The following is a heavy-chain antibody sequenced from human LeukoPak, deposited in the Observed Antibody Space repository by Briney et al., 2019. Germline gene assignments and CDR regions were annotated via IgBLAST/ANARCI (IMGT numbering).Heavy chain of an antibody. V-gene: IGHV3-33*06. CDR3: AKCAGATHWYFDL. CDR1: GFIFRTYG. D-gene: IGHD1-26*01. J-gene: IGHJ2*01. Sequence: PGESLRLSCAASGFIFRTYGMSWVRQAPGKGLQWVASIWYDGSDRLYTDSVKGRFTISRDNPNNTVFLQMNSLRGDDTAVYYCAKCAGATHWYFDLWGRGTLVTVSS. CDR2: IWYDGSDR.